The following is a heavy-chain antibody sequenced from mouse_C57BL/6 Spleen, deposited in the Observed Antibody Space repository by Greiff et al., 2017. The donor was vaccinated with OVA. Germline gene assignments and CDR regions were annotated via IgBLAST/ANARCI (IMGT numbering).Heavy chain of an antibody. CDR2: IDPENGDT. CDR3: IPQWGNAMDY. Sequence: EVQLQQSGAELVRPGASVKLSCTASGFNIKDDYMHWVKQRPEQGLEWIGWIDPENGDTENASKFQGKATITADKSSNTAYLQLSSLTSEDTAVYYCIPQWGNAMDYWGQGTSVTVSS. CDR1: GFNIKDDY. V-gene: IGHV14-4*01. D-gene: IGHD6-1*01. J-gene: IGHJ4*01.